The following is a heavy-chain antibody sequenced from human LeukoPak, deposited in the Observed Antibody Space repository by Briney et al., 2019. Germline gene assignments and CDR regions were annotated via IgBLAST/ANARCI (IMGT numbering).Heavy chain of an antibody. CDR2: ISSSSSYI. CDR1: GFTVSGNY. V-gene: IGHV3-21*01. Sequence: GGSLRLSCAASGFTVSGNYMNWVRQAPGKGLEWVSSISSSSSYIYYADSVKGRFTISRDNAKNSLYLQMNSLRAEDTAVYYCARDPRVAGNDYWGQGTLVTVSS. D-gene: IGHD6-19*01. J-gene: IGHJ4*02. CDR3: ARDPRVAGNDY.